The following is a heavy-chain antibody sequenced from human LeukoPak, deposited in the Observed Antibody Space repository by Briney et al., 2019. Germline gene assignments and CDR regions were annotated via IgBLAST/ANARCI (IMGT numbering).Heavy chain of an antibody. CDR1: GFTFSSYD. CDR3: TLSYGRGFNYYYGMDV. CDR2: IDTAGNT. V-gene: IGHV3-13*01. Sequence: GGSLRLSCAASGFTFSSYDMHWVRQAPGRGLEWVSAIDTAGNTYYPASVKGRFTISRENAKDSLYLQMDSLRAGDTAVYYCTLSYGRGFNYYYGMDVWGQGTTVTVSS. D-gene: IGHD5-18*01. J-gene: IGHJ6*02.